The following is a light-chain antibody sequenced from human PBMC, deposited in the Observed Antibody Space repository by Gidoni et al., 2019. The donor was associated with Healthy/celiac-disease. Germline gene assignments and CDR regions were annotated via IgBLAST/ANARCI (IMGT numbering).Light chain of an antibody. CDR3: QQCDSSPPT. CDR2: GAC. Sequence: EIVLTQSPGPLSFSPGERATLSCRASQRVSRNQVAWYQQKRKQAHRLLIYGACTRANGHPDMISDSGSGTVFTLTSSRLEEEDFAVYYCQQCDSSPPTFGQGTKVEIK. CDR1: QRVSRNQ. J-gene: IGKJ1*01. V-gene: IGKV3-20*01.